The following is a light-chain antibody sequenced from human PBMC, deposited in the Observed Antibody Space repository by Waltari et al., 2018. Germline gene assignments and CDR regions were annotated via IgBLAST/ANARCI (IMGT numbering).Light chain of an antibody. J-gene: IGKJ1*01. CDR2: LGS. CDR3: MQYLQTLWT. V-gene: IGKV2-28*01. CDR1: QSLLNRNGNNY. Sequence: DIVVTQSPLSLPVTPGEPASISCRSSQSLLNRNGNNYLDWYLQKPGQSPQLLIYLGSNRASGVPDRFSGSGSGTDFTLRISRVEAEDVGVYYCMQYLQTLWTFGPGTKVEIK.